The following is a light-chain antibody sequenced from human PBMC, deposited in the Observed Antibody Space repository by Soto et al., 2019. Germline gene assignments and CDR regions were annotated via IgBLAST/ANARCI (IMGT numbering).Light chain of an antibody. V-gene: IGLV2-23*01. CDR1: SRDVGSYKL. Sequence: QSALTQPASVSGSPGRSITISCTGTSRDVGSYKLVSWYQHHPGKAPKLIVYEDDKRPSGVSNRFSGSKSGNTASLTISGLQAEDEADYSCCSYAGGSTYVFGTGTKVTVL. CDR3: CSYAGGSTYV. J-gene: IGLJ1*01. CDR2: EDD.